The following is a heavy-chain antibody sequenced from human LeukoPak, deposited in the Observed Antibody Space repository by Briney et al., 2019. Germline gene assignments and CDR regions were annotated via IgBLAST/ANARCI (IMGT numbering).Heavy chain of an antibody. CDR3: AIRAGSSSIWFDFDY. D-gene: IGHD6-13*01. J-gene: IGHJ4*02. V-gene: IGHV4-39*01. Sequence: PSETLSLTCTVSGASISASIYYWGWIRQPPGKGLEWIGSIYYRGSTYYNPSLKSRVTLSVDTSKNQFSLKLSSVTAADTAVYYCAIRAGSSSIWFDFDYWGQGTLVTVSS. CDR2: IYYRGST. CDR1: GASISASIYY.